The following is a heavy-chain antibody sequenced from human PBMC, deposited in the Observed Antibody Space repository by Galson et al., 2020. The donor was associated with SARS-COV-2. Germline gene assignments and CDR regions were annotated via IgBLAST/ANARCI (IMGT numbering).Heavy chain of an antibody. CDR3: GVSGGSSPGY. CDR2: IGATGDT. J-gene: IGHJ4*02. CDR1: GFTFTSHD. V-gene: IGHV3-13*01. D-gene: IGHD6-6*01. Sequence: GGSLRLSCTTSGFTFTSHDIHWVRQSTGKGLECVSTIGATGDTKYSVSVKGRFTLSRGNAKNSFYLQMNSLRDGDTAVYYCGVSGGSSPGYWGQGTLVTVSS.